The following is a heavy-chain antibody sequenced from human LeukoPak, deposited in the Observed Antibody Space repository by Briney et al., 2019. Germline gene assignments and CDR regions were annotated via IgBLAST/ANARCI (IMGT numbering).Heavy chain of an antibody. CDR2: ISWNSGTI. CDR1: GFTFDDYA. V-gene: IGHV3-9*01. CDR3: AKERIVGGYRYGPFDH. Sequence: GGSLRLSCAASGFTFDDYAIHWVRQVPGKGLEWVSGISWNSGTIGYEVPVKGRFTISRDNAKNSLYLQMNSLRAEDTALYYCAKERIVGGYRYGPFDHWGQGTLVTVSS. J-gene: IGHJ4*02. D-gene: IGHD5-18*01.